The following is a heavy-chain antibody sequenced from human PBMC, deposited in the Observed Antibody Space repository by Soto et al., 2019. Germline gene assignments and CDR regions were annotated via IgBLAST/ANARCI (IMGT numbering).Heavy chain of an antibody. J-gene: IGHJ4*02. D-gene: IGHD3-10*01. Sequence: GGSLRLSCAASGFTFSSHGMHWVRQAPGKGLEWVAVISYDGSNKYYADSVKGRFTISRDNSKNTLYLQMNSLRAEDTAVYYCAKDKTTAAYYYGSGSYSEPYYFDYWGQGTLVTVSS. CDR1: GFTFSSHG. CDR3: AKDKTTAAYYYGSGSYSEPYYFDY. V-gene: IGHV3-30*18. CDR2: ISYDGSNK.